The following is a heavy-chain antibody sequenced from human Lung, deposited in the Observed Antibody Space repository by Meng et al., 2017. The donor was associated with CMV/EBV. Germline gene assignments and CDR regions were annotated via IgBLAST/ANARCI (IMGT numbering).Heavy chain of an antibody. J-gene: IGHJ4*02. V-gene: IGHV3-30*02. CDR2: IRYDGSNK. Sequence: GGSLRLSCAASGFTFSSYGMHWVRQAPGKGLEWVAFIRYDGSNKYYADSVKGRFTISRDNSKNTLYLQMNSLRAEDTAVYYCAKDFTQLAVAGIPYDFDYWGQGTLVTVSS. CDR3: AKDFTQLAVAGIPYDFDY. CDR1: GFTFSSYG. D-gene: IGHD6-19*01.